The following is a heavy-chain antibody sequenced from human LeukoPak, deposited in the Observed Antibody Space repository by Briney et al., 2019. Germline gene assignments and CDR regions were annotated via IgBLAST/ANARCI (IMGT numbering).Heavy chain of an antibody. Sequence: ASVKVSCKASGYTFTAYYIHWVRQAPEQGLEWMGWINPNSGATNYAQKFQDRVTVTRDTSVGTAYMELTGLRSDDTAVYYCARDVGEYCSSTNCYASHYWGQGTLVTVSS. CDR2: INPNSGAT. J-gene: IGHJ4*02. CDR3: ARDVGEYCSSTNCYASHY. CDR1: GYTFTAYY. V-gene: IGHV1-2*02. D-gene: IGHD2-2*01.